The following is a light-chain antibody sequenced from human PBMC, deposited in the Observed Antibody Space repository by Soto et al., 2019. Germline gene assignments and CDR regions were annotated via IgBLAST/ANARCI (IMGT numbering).Light chain of an antibody. Sequence: DIPMTQSPSTLSASVGDRVTITCRASQSISDWLAWYQQIPGRAPKLLIYDASTLQSGVPSRFSGSGSGTEFILTISSLQPDDSATYYCQEYKSATFGQGTKLQIE. V-gene: IGKV1-5*01. CDR3: QEYKSAT. CDR2: DAS. J-gene: IGKJ2*01. CDR1: QSISDW.